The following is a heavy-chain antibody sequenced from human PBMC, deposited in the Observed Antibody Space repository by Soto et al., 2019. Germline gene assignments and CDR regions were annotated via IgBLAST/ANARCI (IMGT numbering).Heavy chain of an antibody. CDR3: AIGGDWYFFDI. Sequence: GESLKISFKGSGYSFTNYWIGWVRQMPGKGLEWMGVIYPGDSDTRYNPSFEGQAIISSDKSISTVYLQWSSLKASDTAMYYCAIGGDWYFFDIWAQGTMVTVSS. D-gene: IGHD2-21*02. CDR2: IYPGDSDT. J-gene: IGHJ3*02. CDR1: GYSFTNYW. V-gene: IGHV5-51*01.